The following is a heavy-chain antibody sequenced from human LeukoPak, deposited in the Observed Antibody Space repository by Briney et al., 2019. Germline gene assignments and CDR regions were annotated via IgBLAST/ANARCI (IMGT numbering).Heavy chain of an antibody. CDR1: GGSFSGYY. CDR3: AREVAALRGAFDI. Sequence: PSETLSLTCTVYGGSFSGYYWSWIRQPPGKGLEWIGEINHRGGTNYNPSLKSRVTISVDTSKNQFSLKLSSVTAADTAVYYCAREVAALRGAFDIWGQGTMVTVSS. D-gene: IGHD2-15*01. J-gene: IGHJ3*02. V-gene: IGHV4-34*01. CDR2: INHRGGT.